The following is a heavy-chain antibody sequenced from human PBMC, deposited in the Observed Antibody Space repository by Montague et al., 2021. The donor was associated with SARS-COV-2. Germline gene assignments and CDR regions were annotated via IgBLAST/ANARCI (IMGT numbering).Heavy chain of an antibody. D-gene: IGHD2-21*02. CDR3: ASSHCGGDCY. V-gene: IGHV4-61*02. CDR1: GGSISYGSYS. CDR2: IHTSGXT. J-gene: IGHJ4*02. Sequence: TLSLTCTVPGGSISYGSYSWTWIRQPAGEGLEWIGRIHTSGXTXYXXSLKSRVAISIDTSKDQFSLELSSVTAADTAVYYCASSHCGGDCYSGQGTLVTVSS.